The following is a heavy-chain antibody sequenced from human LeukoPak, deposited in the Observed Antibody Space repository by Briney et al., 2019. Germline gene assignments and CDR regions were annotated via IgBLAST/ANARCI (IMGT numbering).Heavy chain of an antibody. Sequence: PSETLSLTCTVSGGSISSSSYYWGWIRQPPGKGLEWIGSIYYSGSTYYNPSLKSRVTISVDTSKNQFSLKLSSVTAADTAVYYCARVLRYFDWFPLIDYWGQGTLVTVSS. V-gene: IGHV4-39*07. D-gene: IGHD3-9*01. CDR1: GGSISSSSYY. CDR3: ARVLRYFDWFPLIDY. CDR2: IYYSGST. J-gene: IGHJ4*02.